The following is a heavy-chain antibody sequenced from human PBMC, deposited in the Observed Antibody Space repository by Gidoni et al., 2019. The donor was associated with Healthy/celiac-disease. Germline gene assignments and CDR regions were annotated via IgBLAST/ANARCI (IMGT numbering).Heavy chain of an antibody. J-gene: IGHJ4*02. D-gene: IGHD6-13*01. CDR2: IYPGDFHT. V-gene: IGHV5-51*01. CDR3: ARPYGGAAAGPLDY. Sequence: EVQLVQSGAEVKKPGESLKISCKGSGYSFKSYCICWVRQMPGKVLEWMGIIYPGDFHTRYSPSFQGQVTISADKSISTAYLQWSSLKASDTAMYYCARPYGGAAAGPLDYWGQGTLVTVSS. CDR1: GYSFKSYC.